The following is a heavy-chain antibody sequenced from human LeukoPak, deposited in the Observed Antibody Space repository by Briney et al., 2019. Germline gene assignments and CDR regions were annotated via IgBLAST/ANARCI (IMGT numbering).Heavy chain of an antibody. J-gene: IGHJ4*02. CDR2: IIPILGIA. CDR3: ASTRGPEYSSSDFDY. CDR1: GYAFTSYY. V-gene: IGHV1-69*02. D-gene: IGHD6-6*01. Sequence: GASVKVSCKASGYAFTSYYMHWVRQAPGQGLEWMGRIIPILGIANYAQKFQGRATITADKSTSTAYMELSSLRSEDTAVYYCASTRGPEYSSSDFDYWGQGTLVTVSS.